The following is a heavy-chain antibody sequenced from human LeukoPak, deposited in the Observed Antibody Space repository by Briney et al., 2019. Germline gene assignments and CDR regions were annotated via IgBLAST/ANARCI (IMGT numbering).Heavy chain of an antibody. Sequence: ASVKVSCKASGYTFTSYGISWVRQAPGQGLEWMGWISAYNGNTNYAQKLQGRVTMTTDTSTSTAYVELRNLRSDDTAVYYCARDRVVVVVAASEPFDYWGQGTLVTVSS. J-gene: IGHJ4*02. CDR2: ISAYNGNT. CDR3: ARDRVVVVVAASEPFDY. CDR1: GYTFTSYG. V-gene: IGHV1-18*01. D-gene: IGHD2-15*01.